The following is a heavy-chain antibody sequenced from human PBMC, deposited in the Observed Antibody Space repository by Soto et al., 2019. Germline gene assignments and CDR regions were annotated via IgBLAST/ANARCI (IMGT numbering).Heavy chain of an antibody. Sequence: GESLKISCKGSGYSFTSYWIGWVRQMPGKGLEWMGIIYPGDSDTRYSPSFQGQVTISADKSISTAYLQWSSLKASDTAMYYCARPASSGYSRGYGMDVWGQGTTVTVSS. CDR1: GYSFTSYW. V-gene: IGHV5-51*01. J-gene: IGHJ6*02. CDR2: IYPGDSDT. D-gene: IGHD3-22*01. CDR3: ARPASSGYSRGYGMDV.